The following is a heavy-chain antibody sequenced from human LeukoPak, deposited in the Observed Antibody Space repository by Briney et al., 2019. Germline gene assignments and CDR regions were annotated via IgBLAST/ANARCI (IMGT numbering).Heavy chain of an antibody. CDR1: GFTFSSYA. CDR3: AKIKIVGEYYFDY. D-gene: IGHD1-26*01. V-gene: IGHV3-23*01. J-gene: IGHJ4*02. CDR2: ISGSGGST. Sequence: GGSLRLSCAASGFTFSSYAMSWVRQAPGKGLEWVSAISGSGGSTYYADSVRGRFTISRDNSKNTLYLQMNSLRAEDTAVYYCAKIKIVGEYYFDYWGQGTLVTVSS.